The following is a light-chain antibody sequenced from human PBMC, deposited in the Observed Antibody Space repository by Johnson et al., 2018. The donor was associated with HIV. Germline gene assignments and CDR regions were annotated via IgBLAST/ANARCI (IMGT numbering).Light chain of an antibody. CDR3: GTWDSSLSVYV. Sequence: QSVLTQPPSVSAAPGQKVTISCSGSSSNIGNNYVSWYQQLPGTAPKLLIYENNKRPSGIPDRFSGSKSGTSATLGITGLQTGDEAGYYCGTWDSSLSVYVFVTGTKFTVL. CDR2: ENN. J-gene: IGLJ1*01. V-gene: IGLV1-51*02. CDR1: SSNIGNNY.